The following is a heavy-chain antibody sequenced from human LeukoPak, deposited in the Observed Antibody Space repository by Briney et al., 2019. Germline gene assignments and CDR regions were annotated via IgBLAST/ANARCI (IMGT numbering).Heavy chain of an antibody. CDR3: ARVRSSGWGKNFDY. J-gene: IGHJ4*02. CDR2: IYYSGST. D-gene: IGHD6-19*01. V-gene: IGHV4-59*11. Sequence: SETLSLTCTVSGGSISSHYWSGIRQPPGKGLEWIGDIYYSGSTNYNPSLKSRVTISVDTSKNQFSLKLSSVTAADTAVYYCARVRSSGWGKNFDYWGQGTLVTVSS. CDR1: GGSISSHY.